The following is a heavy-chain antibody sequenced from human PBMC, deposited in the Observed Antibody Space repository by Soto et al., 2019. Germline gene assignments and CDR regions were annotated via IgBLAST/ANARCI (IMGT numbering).Heavy chain of an antibody. J-gene: IGHJ6*02. Sequence: SVKVSCKASGGTFSSYAISWLRQAPGQGLEWMGGIIPIFGTANYAQKFQGRVTITADKSTSTAYMELSSLRSEDTAVYYCARDGGIAVAGTVRDYYYGMDVWGQGTTVTVSS. CDR1: GGTFSSYA. D-gene: IGHD6-19*01. V-gene: IGHV1-69*06. CDR2: IIPIFGTA. CDR3: ARDGGIAVAGTVRDYYYGMDV.